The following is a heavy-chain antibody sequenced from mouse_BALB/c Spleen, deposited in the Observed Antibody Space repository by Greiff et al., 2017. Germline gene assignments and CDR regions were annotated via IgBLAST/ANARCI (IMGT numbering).Heavy chain of an antibody. CDR1: GYTFTSYT. CDR3: AMGGNLKFAY. Sequence: VQLQQSGAELARPGASVKMSFKASGYTFTSYTMHWVKQRPGQGLEWIGYINPSSGYTNYNQKFKDKATLTADKSSITAYMQLSSLTSEDSAVYYCAMGGNLKFAYWGQGTLVTVSA. D-gene: IGHD2-1*01. CDR2: INPSSGYT. J-gene: IGHJ3*01. V-gene: IGHV1-4*01.